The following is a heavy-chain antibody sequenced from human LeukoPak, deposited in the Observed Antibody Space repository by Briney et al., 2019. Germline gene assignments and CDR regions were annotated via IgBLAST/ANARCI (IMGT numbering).Heavy chain of an antibody. CDR3: STDFWLGSLDV. Sequence: PGGSLRLSCAASGFIFSNAWMNWVRQAPGKGPEWVGRIKRKLDGETTEYAAPVKGRFTISRDDSKNTVYLQMNSLKMEDTAVYYCSTDFWLGSLDVWGQGTTVTVSS. J-gene: IGHJ6*02. CDR2: IKRKLDGETT. V-gene: IGHV3-15*01. D-gene: IGHD2/OR15-2a*01. CDR1: GFIFSNAW.